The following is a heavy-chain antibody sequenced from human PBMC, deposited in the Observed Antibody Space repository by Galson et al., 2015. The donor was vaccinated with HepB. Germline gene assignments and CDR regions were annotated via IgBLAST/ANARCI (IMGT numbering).Heavy chain of an antibody. Sequence: LRLSCAGSGFTFRNYAMHWVRQTPGKGLEWVSYVSSLGSYTYYADSVKGRFTLYRDNAKNSLYLQMDTLTAEDTAVYYCARAWDYQGLDWFDPWGKGTLVSVSS. V-gene: IGHV3-21*01. CDR3: ARAWDYQGLDWFDP. J-gene: IGHJ5*02. D-gene: IGHD4/OR15-4a*01. CDR2: VSSLGSYT. CDR1: GFTFRNYA.